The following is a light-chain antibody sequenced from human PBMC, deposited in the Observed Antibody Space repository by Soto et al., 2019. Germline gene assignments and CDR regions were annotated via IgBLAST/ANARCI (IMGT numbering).Light chain of an antibody. CDR2: DAS. V-gene: IGKV1-5*01. CDR3: QQYNSYSRT. J-gene: IGKJ1*01. CDR1: QRISTW. Sequence: DIQITTSPATMTSSVGEGVPVTCRASQRISTWLAWYQQKPGKAPKLLISDASSLETGVPSRFSGSGSGTEFTLTISSLQPDDFATYYCQQYNSYSRTFGQGTKVDIK.